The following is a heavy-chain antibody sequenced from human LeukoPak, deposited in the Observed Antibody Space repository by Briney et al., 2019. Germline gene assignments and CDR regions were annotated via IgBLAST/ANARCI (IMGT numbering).Heavy chain of an antibody. V-gene: IGHV4-59*01. CDR3: ARGVATRDSSGYYYDAFDI. Sequence: PSETLSLTCTVSGGSISSYYWSWIRQPPGKGLEWIGYINYSGSTNYNPSLKSRVTMSVDTSKNQFSLKLSSVTAADTAVYYCARGVATRDSSGYYYDAFDIWGQGTMVTVSS. J-gene: IGHJ3*02. CDR1: GGSISSYY. CDR2: INYSGST. D-gene: IGHD3-22*01.